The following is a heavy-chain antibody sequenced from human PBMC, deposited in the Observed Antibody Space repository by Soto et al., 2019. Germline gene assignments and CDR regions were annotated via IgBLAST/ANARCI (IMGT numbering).Heavy chain of an antibody. V-gene: IGHV5-10-1*01. Sequence: GESLKISCKGSGYRFTSYWISWVRQMPGKGLEWMGRIDPSDSYTSYSPSFQGHVTISADKSISTAYLQWSSLKASDTAMYYCARHFFTSTWSVDYWGQGTLVTVSS. J-gene: IGHJ4*02. CDR1: GYRFTSYW. CDR2: IDPSDSYT. CDR3: ARHFFTSTWSVDY. D-gene: IGHD6-13*01.